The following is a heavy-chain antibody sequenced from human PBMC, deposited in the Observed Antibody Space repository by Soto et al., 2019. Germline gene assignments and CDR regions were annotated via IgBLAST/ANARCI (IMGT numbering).Heavy chain of an antibody. CDR2: IKSKTDGGTA. CDR3: TTDRGHMYDFDY. CDR1: GFTFDNAW. V-gene: IGHV3-15*01. D-gene: IGHD2-8*01. J-gene: IGHJ4*02. Sequence: EVQLVESGGGWVKPGGSLRLSCAASGFTFDNAWMSWVRQAPGKGLEWVGRIKSKTDGGTADYAAPVKGRFTISRDDSKNTLFLQMNSLKTEDTAVYYCTTDRGHMYDFDYWGQGTPVPVSS.